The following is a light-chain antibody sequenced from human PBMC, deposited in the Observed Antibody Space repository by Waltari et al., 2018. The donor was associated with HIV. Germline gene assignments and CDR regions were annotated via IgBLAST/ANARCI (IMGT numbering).Light chain of an antibody. CDR2: KNI. Sequence: QSVLTQPPSASGTPGQRVTISCYGSSPTIGNANVYWYQQLPGTTPKLLIYKNIQRPSGVPDRFAGSKSGTSAYLAISGLRSEDEADYYCVGWDASLSAYVFGAGTKVTVL. CDR3: VGWDASLSAYV. J-gene: IGLJ1*01. CDR1: SPTIGNAN. V-gene: IGLV1-47*01.